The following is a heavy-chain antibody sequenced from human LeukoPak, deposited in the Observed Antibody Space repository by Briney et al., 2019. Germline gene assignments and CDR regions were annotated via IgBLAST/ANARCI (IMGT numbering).Heavy chain of an antibody. V-gene: IGHV1-2*02. CDR2: INPNSGGT. D-gene: IGHD3-9*01. CDR3: ARGFEGPLLISMAFDI. J-gene: IGHJ3*02. Sequence: GASVKVSYKASGYTFTNYGLSWVRQAPGQGLERMGWINPNSGGTNYAQKFQGRVTMTRDTSISTAYMELSRLRSDDTAVYYCARGFEGPLLISMAFDIWGQGTMVTVSS. CDR1: GYTFTNYG.